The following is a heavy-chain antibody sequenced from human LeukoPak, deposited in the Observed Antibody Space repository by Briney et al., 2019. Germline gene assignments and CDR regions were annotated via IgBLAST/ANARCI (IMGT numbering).Heavy chain of an antibody. J-gene: IGHJ4*02. CDR3: ARGGRGYCSGGSCYSKFDY. V-gene: IGHV1-18*01. CDR2: ISAYNGNT. Sequence: ASVKVSCKASGYTFTSYGISWVRQAPGQGLEWMGWISAYNGNTNYAQKLQGRVTMTTDTSTSTAYMELRGLRSDDTAVYYCARGGRGYCSGGSCYSKFDYWGQGTLVTVSS. D-gene: IGHD2-15*01. CDR1: GYTFTSYG.